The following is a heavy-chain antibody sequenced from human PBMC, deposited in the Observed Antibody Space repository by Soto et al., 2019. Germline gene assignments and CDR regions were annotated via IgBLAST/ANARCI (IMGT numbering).Heavy chain of an antibody. CDR1: GGSISSYY. CDR3: ARHNYGSGSTYFDY. J-gene: IGHJ4*02. V-gene: IGHV4-59*08. CDR2: IYYSGST. D-gene: IGHD3-10*01. Sequence: QVQLQESGPGLVKPSETLSLTCTVSGGSISSYYWSWIRQPPGKGLAWIGYIYYSGSTNYNPSLTCRVAIAVDTSKNQFALKLNSMTAADTAVYYWARHNYGSGSTYFDYWGQGTLVTVSS.